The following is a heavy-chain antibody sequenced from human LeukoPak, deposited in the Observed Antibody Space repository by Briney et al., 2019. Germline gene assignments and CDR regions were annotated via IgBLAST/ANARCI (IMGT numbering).Heavy chain of an antibody. CDR2: IGAFGDT. CDR3: ARAASYNYNKRPYLFDS. D-gene: IGHD3-10*01. Sequence: GGSLRLSCAASGFAFSSYDMHWVRQASGKGLEWVSGIGAFGDTYYGVAVRGRFTISRDKAKNSLYLQMNSLGAGDTAVYFCARAASYNYNKRPYLFDSWGQGTLVAVSS. CDR1: GFAFSSYD. V-gene: IGHV3-13*01. J-gene: IGHJ4*02.